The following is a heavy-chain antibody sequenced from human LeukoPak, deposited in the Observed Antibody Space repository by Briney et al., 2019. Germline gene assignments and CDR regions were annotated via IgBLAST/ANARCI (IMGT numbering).Heavy chain of an antibody. CDR2: INSDGSST. Sequence: PGRSLRLSCAASGFSFSTYAMHWVRQAPGKGLVWVSRINSDGSSTSYADSVKGRFTISRDNAKNTLYLQMNSLRAEDTAVYYCARETGGSYGGDAFDIWGQGTMVTVSS. V-gene: IGHV3-74*01. D-gene: IGHD1-26*01. CDR1: GFSFSTYA. CDR3: ARETGGSYGGDAFDI. J-gene: IGHJ3*02.